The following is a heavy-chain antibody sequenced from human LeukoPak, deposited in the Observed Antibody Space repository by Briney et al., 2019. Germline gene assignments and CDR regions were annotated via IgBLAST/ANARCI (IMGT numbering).Heavy chain of an antibody. CDR3: ARDATYIMGAYYYYYYMDV. V-gene: IGHV1-18*01. CDR1: GYTFTSYG. Sequence: ASVKVSCEASGYTFTSYGISWVRQAPGQRLEWMGWISAYNGNTSYSQKLQGRVTMTTDTSTSTAYMELRSLRSDDTAVYYCARDATYIMGAYYYYYYMDVWGKGTTVAVSS. CDR2: ISAYNGNT. J-gene: IGHJ6*03. D-gene: IGHD1-26*01.